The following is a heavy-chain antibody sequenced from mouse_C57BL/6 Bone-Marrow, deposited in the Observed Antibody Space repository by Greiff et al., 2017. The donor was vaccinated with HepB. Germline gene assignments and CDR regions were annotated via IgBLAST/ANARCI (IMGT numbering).Heavy chain of an antibody. CDR2: ISSGGSYT. CDR3: ARHPYDGYPLFAY. Sequence: EVQLVESGGDLVKPGGSLKLSCAASGFTFSSYGMSWVRQTPDKRLEWVATISSGGSYTYYPDSVKGRFTISRDNAKNTLYLQMSSLKSEDTAMYYCARHPYDGYPLFAYWGQGTLVTVSA. J-gene: IGHJ3*01. CDR1: GFTFSSYG. D-gene: IGHD2-3*01. V-gene: IGHV5-6*01.